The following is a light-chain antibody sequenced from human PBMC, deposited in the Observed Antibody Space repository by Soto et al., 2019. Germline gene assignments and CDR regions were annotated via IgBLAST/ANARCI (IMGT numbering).Light chain of an antibody. CDR1: QSISSW. CDR2: KAS. Sequence: DIQMTQSPSTLSASVGDRVTITCRASQSISSWVAWYQQKPGKGPKLLIYKASHLESGVPSRFSGSGSGTEFTLPISSLQPGDFATYYCQHYNTYPWTFGQGTKVDIK. V-gene: IGKV1-5*03. CDR3: QHYNTYPWT. J-gene: IGKJ1*01.